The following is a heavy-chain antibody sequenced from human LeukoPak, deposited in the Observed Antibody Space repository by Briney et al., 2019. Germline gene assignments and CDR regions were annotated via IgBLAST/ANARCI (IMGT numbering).Heavy chain of an antibody. Sequence: DTLPPPCTVFCRYPSCHYWGLIREPPGKRPGLIGYASYTGRTKYTPSLQSRVTISIDTSKSQFSLKLTSVTSANTAVYSCARLLDNDISGDPDTFDVWGQGTPVIVSS. D-gene: IGHD3-22*01. CDR1: CRYPSCHY. J-gene: IGHJ3*01. V-gene: IGHV4-59*07. CDR3: ARLLDNDISGDPDTFDV. CDR2: ASYTGRT.